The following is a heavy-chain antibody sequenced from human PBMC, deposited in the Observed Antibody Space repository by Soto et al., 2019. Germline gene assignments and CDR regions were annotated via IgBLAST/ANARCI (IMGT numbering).Heavy chain of an antibody. D-gene: IGHD3-10*01. CDR2: IKSKTDGGTT. Sequence: PGGSRRLSCGASGVIFSNAWMNGVRQAPGKGLEWVGRIKSKTDGGTTDYAAPVKGRFTISRDDSKNTLYLQMNSLKTEDTAVYYCTSRGKPYYYYGLDVWGQGTTVTVSS. J-gene: IGHJ6*02. CDR3: TSRGKPYYYYGLDV. CDR1: GVIFSNAW. V-gene: IGHV3-15*07.